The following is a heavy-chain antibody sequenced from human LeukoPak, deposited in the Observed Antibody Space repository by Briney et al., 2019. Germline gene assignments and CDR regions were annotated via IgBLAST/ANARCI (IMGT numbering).Heavy chain of an antibody. Sequence: PGGSLRLSCAASGFTFNNYAIHWVRQAPGKGLEWVAVISYDGRDKYYADSVKGRFTISRDNSKNTLYLQMNSLRPDDTAVYFCTRGYTSTQNAFDYWGQGTLVTVSS. D-gene: IGHD6-19*01. V-gene: IGHV3-30-3*01. CDR3: TRGYTSTQNAFDY. J-gene: IGHJ4*02. CDR2: ISYDGRDK. CDR1: GFTFNNYA.